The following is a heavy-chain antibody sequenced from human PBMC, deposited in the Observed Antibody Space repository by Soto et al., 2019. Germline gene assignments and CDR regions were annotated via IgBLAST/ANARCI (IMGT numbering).Heavy chain of an antibody. J-gene: IGHJ6*02. Sequence: QVQLVQSGAEVKKPGSSVKVSCQASGGTFSRYTFSWVRQAPGQGLEWVGRIIPILGIPNYAQKFQGIVAISADTSTSTAYMELGSLRSDDTAVYYCASHFTGALGLGATTPGGNTFGLDVWGQGTTVTVSS. V-gene: IGHV1-69*02. CDR2: IIPILGIP. D-gene: IGHD1-26*01. CDR1: GGTFSRYT. CDR3: ASHFTGALGLGATTPGGNTFGLDV.